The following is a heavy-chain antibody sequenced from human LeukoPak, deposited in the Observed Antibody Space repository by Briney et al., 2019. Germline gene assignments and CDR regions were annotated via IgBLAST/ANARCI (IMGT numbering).Heavy chain of an antibody. D-gene: IGHD3-10*01. CDR3: ARGKVRMFRGVIPSLIDR. CDR1: GFTFSDYY. V-gene: IGHV3-11*04. CDR2: ISSSGSTI. Sequence: PGGSLRLSCAASGFTFSDYYMSWVRQAPGRGLEWASYISSSGSTIYYADSVKGRFTISRDNAKNSLYLQMSSLTAEDTAVYYCARGKVRMFRGVIPSLIDRWGQGILVTVSS. J-gene: IGHJ5*02.